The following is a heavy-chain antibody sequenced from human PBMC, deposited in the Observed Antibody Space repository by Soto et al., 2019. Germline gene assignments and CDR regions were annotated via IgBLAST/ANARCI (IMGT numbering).Heavy chain of an antibody. V-gene: IGHV3-7*01. CDR2: IKQDGDEK. CDR1: GFTFSTYW. CDR3: ARDGVWMTTLTDYYYYGMDV. J-gene: IGHJ6*02. D-gene: IGHD4-4*01. Sequence: PGGSLRLSCAASGFTFSTYWMTWVRQAPGKGLEWAANIKQDGDEKYYVDSVKGRFTISRDNAKNLLYLQMNSLRAEDTAVYYCARDGVWMTTLTDYYYYGMDVWGQGTTVTVSS.